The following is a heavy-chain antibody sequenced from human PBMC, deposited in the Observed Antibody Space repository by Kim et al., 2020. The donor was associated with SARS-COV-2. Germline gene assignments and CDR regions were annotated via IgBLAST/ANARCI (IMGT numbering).Heavy chain of an antibody. V-gene: IGHV4-59*13. CDR1: GGSISSYY. J-gene: IGHJ3*02. D-gene: IGHD6-19*01. CDR2: IYYSGST. Sequence: SETLSLTCTVSGGSISSYYWSWIRQPPGKGLEWIGYIYYSGSTNYNPSLKSRVTISVDTSKNQFSLKLSSVTAADTAVYYCARAGEGGKRQWLVRGAFDIWGQGTMVTVSS. CDR3: ARAGEGGKRQWLVRGAFDI.